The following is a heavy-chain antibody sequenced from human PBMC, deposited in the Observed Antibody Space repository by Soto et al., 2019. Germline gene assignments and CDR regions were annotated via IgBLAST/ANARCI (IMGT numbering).Heavy chain of an antibody. CDR3: ARGYYYGSGTIILDY. CDR2: IYYSGTT. D-gene: IGHD3-10*01. CDR1: GGSISSGGYY. J-gene: IGHJ4*02. Sequence: QVQLQESGPGLVKPSQTLSLTCTVSGGSISSGGYYWSWIRQHPGKGLEWIGYIYYSGTTFYNPSLKSPVTTSVDTSKNQFSLTLSSVTAADTAVYFCARGYYYGSGTIILDYWGQGTLVTVSS. V-gene: IGHV4-31*01.